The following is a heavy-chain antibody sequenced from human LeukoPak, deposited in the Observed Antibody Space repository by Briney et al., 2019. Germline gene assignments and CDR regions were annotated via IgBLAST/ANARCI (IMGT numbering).Heavy chain of an antibody. J-gene: IGHJ4*02. CDR1: GYTLTELS. V-gene: IGHV1-24*01. D-gene: IGHD6-13*01. CDR3: ATDPSSIAAAGF. Sequence: ASVKVSCKVSGYTLTELSMHWVRQAPGKGLEWMGGFDPEDGETIYAQKFQGRVTMTEDTSTDTAYMGLSSLRSEDTAVYYCATDPSSIAAAGFWGQGTLVTVSS. CDR2: FDPEDGET.